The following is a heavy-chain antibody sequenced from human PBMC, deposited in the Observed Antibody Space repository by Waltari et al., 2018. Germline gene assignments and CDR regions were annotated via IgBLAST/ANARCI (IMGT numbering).Heavy chain of an antibody. V-gene: IGHV3-74*01. J-gene: IGHJ5*02. CDR3: TRTRYCSTTSCQVDWFDP. D-gene: IGHD2-2*01. CDR2: IKGDGGST. CDR1: GFTFSSHW. Sequence: EVQLVESGGGLVQPGGSLRLSCAASGFTFSSHWMHWVRQAPGKGLVWVSRIKGDGGSTSYADSVKSRFTISRDNANDTLYLQMNSLRAEDTAVYYCTRTRYCSTTSCQVDWFDPWGQGTLVTVSS.